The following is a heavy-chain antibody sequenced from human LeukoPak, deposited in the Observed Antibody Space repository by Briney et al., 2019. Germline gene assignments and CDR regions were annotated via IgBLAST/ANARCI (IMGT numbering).Heavy chain of an antibody. CDR1: GYTLTELS. J-gene: IGHJ4*02. V-gene: IGHV1-24*01. CDR2: FDPEDGET. CDR3: ARGPRGYSGYAYY. D-gene: IGHD5-12*01. Sequence: ASVKVSCKVSGYTLTELSMHWVRQAPGKGLEWMGGFDPEDGETIYAQKFQGRVTMTEDTSTDTAYMELRSLRSDDTAVYYCARGPRGYSGYAYYWGQGTLVTVSS.